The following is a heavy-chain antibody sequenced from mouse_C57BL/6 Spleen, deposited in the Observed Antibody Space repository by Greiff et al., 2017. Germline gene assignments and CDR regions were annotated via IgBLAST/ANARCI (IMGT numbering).Heavy chain of an antibody. CDR1: GYTFTSYW. D-gene: IGHD2-4*01. V-gene: IGHV1-64*01. Sequence: QVQLQQPGAELVKPGASVKLSCKASGYTFTSYWMHWVKQRPGQGLEWIGMIHPNSGSTNYNEKFKSKATLTVDKSSSTAYMQLSSLTSEDSAVYYWARSKVYYDYDGWGQGTLVTVSA. J-gene: IGHJ3*01. CDR2: IHPNSGST. CDR3: ARSKVYYDYDG.